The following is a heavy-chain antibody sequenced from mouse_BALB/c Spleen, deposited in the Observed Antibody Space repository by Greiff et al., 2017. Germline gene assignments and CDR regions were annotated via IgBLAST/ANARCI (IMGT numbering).Heavy chain of an antibody. J-gene: IGHJ2*01. D-gene: IGHD5-5*01. V-gene: IGHV5-12-2*01. CDR3: ARTATYYFDY. CDR2: ISNGGGST. CDR1: GFTFSSYT. Sequence: EVHLVESGGGLVQPGGSLKLSCAASGFTFSSYTMSWVRQTPEKRLEWVAYISNGGGSTYYPDTVKGRFTISRDNAKNTLYLQMSSLKSEDTAMYYCARTATYYFDYWGQGTTLTVSS.